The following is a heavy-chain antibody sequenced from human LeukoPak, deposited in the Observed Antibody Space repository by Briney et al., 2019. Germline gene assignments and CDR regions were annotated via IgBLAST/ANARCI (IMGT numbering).Heavy chain of an antibody. V-gene: IGHV4-61*02. D-gene: IGHD6-6*01. J-gene: IGHJ3*02. Sequence: SETLSLTCTVSGGSISSGSYYWSWIRQPAGKGLEWIGRIYTSGSTNYNPSLKSRVTISVDTSKNQFSLKLSSVTAADTAVYYCARGALAARPYAFDIWGQGTMVTVSS. CDR3: ARGALAARPYAFDI. CDR2: IYTSGST. CDR1: GGSISSGSYY.